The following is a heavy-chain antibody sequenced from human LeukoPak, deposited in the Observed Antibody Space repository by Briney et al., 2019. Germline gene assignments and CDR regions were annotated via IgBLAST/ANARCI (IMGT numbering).Heavy chain of an antibody. CDR3: ARQWDRSSWFDY. CDR2: IYYSGST. J-gene: IGHJ4*02. CDR1: GGSISTISYY. D-gene: IGHD6-13*01. V-gene: IGHV4-39*01. Sequence: PSETLSLTCTVSGGSISTISYYWGWIRQPPGKGLEWIASIYYSGSTYYNPSLESRVTMSVDTSKNQFSLRLSSVTAADMALYYCARQWDRSSWFDYWGQGTLVTVSS.